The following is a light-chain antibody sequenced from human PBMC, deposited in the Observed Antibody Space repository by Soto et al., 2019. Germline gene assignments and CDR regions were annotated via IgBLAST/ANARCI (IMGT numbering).Light chain of an antibody. J-gene: IGKJ2*01. CDR3: QQSYSTPDT. Sequence: DIQMTQSPSSLSASVGDRVTITCRASQSISSYLNWYQQKPGKAPKLLIYAASSLQSGVPSRLSGSGSGTDFTLTISSLQPEDFATYHCQQSYSTPDTFGQGTKLEIK. CDR1: QSISSY. V-gene: IGKV1-39*01. CDR2: AAS.